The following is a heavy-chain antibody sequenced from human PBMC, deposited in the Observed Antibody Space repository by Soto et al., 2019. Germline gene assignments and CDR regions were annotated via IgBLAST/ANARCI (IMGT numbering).Heavy chain of an antibody. CDR2: ISGSGSST. V-gene: IGHV3-23*01. CDR1: GFTFSNYA. CDR3: TKGHPEWDLLIFEY. Sequence: EVQLLESGGGLVQPGGSLRLSCAASGFTFSNYAMTWVRQAPGKGLDWVSTISGSGSSTYYADSVKGRFTISRDNSKNTLYLQLNSLRAEDTAVYYCTKGHPEWDLLIFEYWGQGTLVTVSS. D-gene: IGHD1-26*01. J-gene: IGHJ4*02.